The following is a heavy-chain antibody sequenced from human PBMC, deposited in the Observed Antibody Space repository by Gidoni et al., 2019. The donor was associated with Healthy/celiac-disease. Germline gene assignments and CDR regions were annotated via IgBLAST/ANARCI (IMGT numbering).Heavy chain of an antibody. CDR3: ARGGISGWYERSAFDY. V-gene: IGHV6-1*01. Sequence: QVPLQQSGPGLVKPSQTLSLTCAISGDSVSSHSPAWNWMRQCPSTGLEWLGRTYYRSKWYNDYAVSVKSRITINPDTSKNQFSLQLNSVTPEDTAVYYCARGGISGWYERSAFDYWGQGTLVTVSS. D-gene: IGHD6-19*01. CDR2: TYYRSKWYN. J-gene: IGHJ4*02. CDR1: GDSVSSHSPA.